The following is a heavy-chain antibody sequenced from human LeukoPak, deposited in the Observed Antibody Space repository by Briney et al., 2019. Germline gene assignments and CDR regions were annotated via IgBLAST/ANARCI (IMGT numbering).Heavy chain of an antibody. Sequence: ASVKVSCKASGYTFTSYYMHWVRQAPGQGLEWMGIINPSGGSTSYAQRFQGRVTMTRDTSTSTVYMELSSLRSEDAAVYYCTRRVSEWNDAFDIWGQGTMVTVSS. D-gene: IGHD3-3*01. V-gene: IGHV1-46*03. CDR3: TRRVSEWNDAFDI. CDR2: INPSGGST. J-gene: IGHJ3*02. CDR1: GYTFTSYY.